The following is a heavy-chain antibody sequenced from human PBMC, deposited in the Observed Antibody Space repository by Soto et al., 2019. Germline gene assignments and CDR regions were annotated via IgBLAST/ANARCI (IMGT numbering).Heavy chain of an antibody. CDR2: IKSKTDGETT. Sequence: GGSLRLSCAASGFTFSNAWMSWVRQAPGKGLEWVGRIKSKTDGETTDYAAPVKGRFTISRDDSKNTLYLQMNSLKTEDTAVYYCTTAQNCSSTSCYYYHGMDVWGQGTTVTVSS. CDR1: GFTFSNAW. J-gene: IGHJ6*02. CDR3: TTAQNCSSTSCYYYHGMDV. D-gene: IGHD2-2*01. V-gene: IGHV3-15*01.